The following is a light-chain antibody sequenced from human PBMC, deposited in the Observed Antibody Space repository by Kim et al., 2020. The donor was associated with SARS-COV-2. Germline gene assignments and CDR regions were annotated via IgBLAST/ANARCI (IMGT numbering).Light chain of an antibody. CDR1: QNVGIF. CDR3: QQRSNWPIT. CDR2: RAS. J-gene: IGKJ5*01. V-gene: IGKV3-11*01. Sequence: EIVLTQSPATLSLSPGERAALSCRASQNVGIFLAWYQQKPGQAPRLLIYRASTRATGIPARFSGSGSGTDFTLTINSLESEDFAVYYCQQRSNWPITFGQGTRLEIK.